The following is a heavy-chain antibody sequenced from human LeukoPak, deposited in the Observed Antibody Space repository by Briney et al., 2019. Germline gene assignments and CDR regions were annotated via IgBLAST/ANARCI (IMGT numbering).Heavy chain of an antibody. D-gene: IGHD1-26*01. CDR3: VRVGATSYYYYMDV. J-gene: IGHJ6*03. CDR2: ISSSSSYI. V-gene: IGHV3-21*01. CDR1: GFTFSSYS. Sequence: GGSLRLSCAASGFTFSSYSMNWVRQAPGKGLEWVSSISSSSSYIYYADSVKGRFTISRDNAKNSLYLQINSLRAEDTAVYYCVRVGATSYYYYMDVWGKGTTVTVSS.